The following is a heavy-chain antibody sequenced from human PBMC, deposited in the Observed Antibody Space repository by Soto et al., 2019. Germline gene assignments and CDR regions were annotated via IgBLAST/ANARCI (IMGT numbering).Heavy chain of an antibody. V-gene: IGHV4-4*07. J-gene: IGHJ6*02. CDR3: ARSYCSSTSCYSGYYYYGMDV. Sequence: SETLSLTCTVSGGSISSYHWSWIRQPAGKGLEWIGRIYTSGSTNYNPSLKSRVTISVDTSKIQFSLKLSSVTAADTAVYYCARSYCSSTSCYSGYYYYGMDVWGQGTTVTVSS. D-gene: IGHD2-2*02. CDR1: GGSISSYH. CDR2: IYTSGST.